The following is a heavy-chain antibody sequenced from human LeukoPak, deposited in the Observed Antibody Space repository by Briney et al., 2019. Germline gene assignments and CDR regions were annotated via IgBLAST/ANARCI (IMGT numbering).Heavy chain of an antibody. V-gene: IGHV1-2*02. D-gene: IGHD3-22*01. CDR3: ARDMRKTYYYDSSGYHGDY. Sequence: ASVKVSCKASGYTFTGYYMHWVRQAPGQGLEWMGWINPNSGGTNYAQKFQGRVTMTRDTSISTAYMELSRLRSDDTAVYYCARDMRKTYYYDSSGYHGDYWGQGTLVTVSS. CDR1: GYTFTGYY. CDR2: INPNSGGT. J-gene: IGHJ4*02.